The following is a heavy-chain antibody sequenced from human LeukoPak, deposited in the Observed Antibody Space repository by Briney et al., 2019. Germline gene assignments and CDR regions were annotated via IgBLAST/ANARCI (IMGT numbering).Heavy chain of an antibody. V-gene: IGHV3-30*04. CDR2: ISFDGTNK. CDR1: GFTFNTYA. D-gene: IGHD2-21*02. CDR3: ARDATGEVTAIPEFPDY. J-gene: IGHJ4*02. Sequence: GRSLRLSCAASGFTFNTYAIHWVRQAPGKGLEWVAVISFDGTNKYYVDSVKGRFTISRDNSKNTLYLQMNSLRPEDTAIYYCARDATGEVTAIPEFPDYWGQGTLVTVSS.